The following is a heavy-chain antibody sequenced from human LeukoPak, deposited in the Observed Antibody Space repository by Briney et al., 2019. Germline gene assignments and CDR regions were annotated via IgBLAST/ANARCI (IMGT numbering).Heavy chain of an antibody. CDR3: ARAGTSVVTFYALDY. J-gene: IGHJ4*02. CDR2: ILYDGSQE. CDR1: GFSFSTYA. V-gene: IGHV3-30-3*01. Sequence: GGSLRLSCAASGFSFSTYATHWVRQAPGKGLEWVAVILYDGSQERYADSVQGRFTVSRDNSKNTLYLQMNSLRVEDTAVYYCARAGTSVVTFYALDYWGQGTLVTVSS. D-gene: IGHD4-23*01.